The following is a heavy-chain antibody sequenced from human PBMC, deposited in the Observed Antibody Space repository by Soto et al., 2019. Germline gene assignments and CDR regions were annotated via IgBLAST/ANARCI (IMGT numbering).Heavy chain of an antibody. CDR1: GFTVSSNY. J-gene: IGHJ1*01. CDR2: IYSGGST. V-gene: IGHV3-53*01. Sequence: EVQLVESGGCLIQPGGSLRLSCAASGFTVSSNYMSWVRQAPGKGLEWVSVIYSGGSTYYADCVKGRFTISRDNSKNTLYLQMNSLRAEDTAVYYCARDRVESGYPEYFQHWGQGTLVTVSS. CDR3: ARDRVESGYPEYFQH. D-gene: IGHD3-22*01.